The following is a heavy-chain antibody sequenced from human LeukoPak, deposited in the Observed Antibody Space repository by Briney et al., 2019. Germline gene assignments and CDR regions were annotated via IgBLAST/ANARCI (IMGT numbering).Heavy chain of an antibody. D-gene: IGHD4-17*01. V-gene: IGHV1-69*13. Sequence: GASVKVSCRASGYTFNSYGITWVRQAPGQGLEWMGGIIPIFGTANYAQKFQGRVTITADESTSTAYMELSSLRSEDTAVYYCAIPTVTSFMRLYGMDVWGQGTTVTVSS. CDR2: IIPIFGTA. CDR3: AIPTVTSFMRLYGMDV. J-gene: IGHJ6*02. CDR1: GYTFNSYG.